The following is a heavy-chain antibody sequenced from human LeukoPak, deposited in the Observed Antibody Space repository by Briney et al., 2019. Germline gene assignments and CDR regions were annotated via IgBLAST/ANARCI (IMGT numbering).Heavy chain of an antibody. J-gene: IGHJ4*02. CDR1: GFTFSSYS. V-gene: IGHV3-48*04. D-gene: IGHD3-3*01. Sequence: GGSLRLSCAASGFTFSSYSMNWVRQAPGKGLEWVSYISSNSSTIYYADSVKGRFTISGDNAKNSLYLQMSSLRAEDTAVYYCAREVLRFPSDYWGQGTLVTVSS. CDR2: ISSNSSTI. CDR3: AREVLRFPSDY.